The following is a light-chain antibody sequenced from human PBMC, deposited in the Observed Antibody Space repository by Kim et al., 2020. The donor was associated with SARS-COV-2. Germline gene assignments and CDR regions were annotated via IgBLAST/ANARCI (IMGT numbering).Light chain of an antibody. CDR3: NSRDSSETHYV. V-gene: IGLV3-19*01. Sequence: SSELTQDPAVSVALGQTVRITCQGDSLRNSYPSWYHQKPGQAPILVFYGENDRPSGISDRFSGSISGDTAYLTIAGAQAEDDGDYFCNSRDSSETHYVFGSGIKVTVL. CDR2: GEN. J-gene: IGLJ1*01. CDR1: SLRNSY.